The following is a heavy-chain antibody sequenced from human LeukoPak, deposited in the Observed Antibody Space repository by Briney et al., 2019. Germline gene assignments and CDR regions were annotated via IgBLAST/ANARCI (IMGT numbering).Heavy chain of an antibody. CDR1: GGSISSSGHY. Sequence: SETLSLTCTVSGGSISSSGHYWDWIRQPAGKGLEWIGSISYSGSTYYNPSLKSRVTISRDTPENQFSLKLSSVTAADTAVYYCARRRQLAIDYWGQETLVTVAS. CDR2: ISYSGST. V-gene: IGHV4-39*01. D-gene: IGHD6-6*01. CDR3: ARRRQLAIDY. J-gene: IGHJ4*02.